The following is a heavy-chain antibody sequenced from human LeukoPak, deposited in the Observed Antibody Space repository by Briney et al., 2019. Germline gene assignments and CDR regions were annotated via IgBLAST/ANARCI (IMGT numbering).Heavy chain of an antibody. Sequence: PSETLSLTCAVYGGSFSGYYWSWIRQPPGKGLEWIGEINHSGGTNYNPSLKSRVTISVDTSKNQFSLKLSSVTAADTAVYYCAKSPFYSYDYWGQGTLVTVST. D-gene: IGHD5-18*01. CDR1: GGSFSGYY. J-gene: IGHJ4*02. V-gene: IGHV4-34*01. CDR3: AKSPFYSYDY. CDR2: INHSGGT.